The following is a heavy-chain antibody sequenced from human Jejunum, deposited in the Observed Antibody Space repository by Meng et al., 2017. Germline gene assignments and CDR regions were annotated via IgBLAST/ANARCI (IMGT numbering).Heavy chain of an antibody. CDR1: GFTFSTYA. CDR3: AKFYGRFKSDGWTFDGFHI. V-gene: IGHV3-23*01. CDR2: IGGNGAYT. D-gene: IGHD5-24*01. Sequence: GGSLRLSCAASGFTFSTYAMTWVRQAPGKGLDWVSAIGGNGAYTYYADSVKGRFTISRDNSKNTLYLQMNSLRAEDTAVYYCAKFYGRFKSDGWTFDGFHIWGQGTMVTVSS. J-gene: IGHJ3*02.